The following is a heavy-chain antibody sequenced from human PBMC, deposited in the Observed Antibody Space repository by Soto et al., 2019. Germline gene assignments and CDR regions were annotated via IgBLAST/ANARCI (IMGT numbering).Heavy chain of an antibody. D-gene: IGHD2-2*01. J-gene: IGHJ4*02. V-gene: IGHV3-15*01. CDR1: GFTFSNAW. CDR3: SSIHYQGDY. CDR2: IKSKTDVGTT. Sequence: EVQLVESGGGLVKPGGSLRLSCAASGFTFSNAWMSWVRQAPGKGLEWVGRIKSKTDVGTTDYAAPVKGRFTISSDDSKTTLYLKMNSRKTQDTAVYYCSSIHYQGDYWGQGTPVAVST.